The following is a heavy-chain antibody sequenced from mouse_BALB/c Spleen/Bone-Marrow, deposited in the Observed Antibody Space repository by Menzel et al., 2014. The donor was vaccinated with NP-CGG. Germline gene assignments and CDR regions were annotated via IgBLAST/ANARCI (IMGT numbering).Heavy chain of an antibody. CDR3: PLLVYYGYHIH. V-gene: IGHV4-1*02. CDR1: GFDFSRYW. CDR2: INPDSRTI. Sequence: DVQLVESGGGLVQPGRSLILSCAASGFDFSRYWMSWVRQAPGKGLEWIGEINPDSRTINYSPSLKDKSIISRDNAKNPLPQRLNEVSSKATALCFCPLLVYYGYHIHWCQGTPLTIPS. J-gene: IGHJ2*01. D-gene: IGHD1-2*01.